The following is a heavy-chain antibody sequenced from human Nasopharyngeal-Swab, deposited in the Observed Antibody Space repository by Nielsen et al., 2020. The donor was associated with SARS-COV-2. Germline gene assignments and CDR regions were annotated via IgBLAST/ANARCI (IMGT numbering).Heavy chain of an antibody. J-gene: IGHJ4*02. Sequence: SNTLSPTFTLSGGPIISFYWSWFRQPPGKGLEWIGYIYYSGSTNYNPSLKSRVTISVDTSKNQFSLKLSSVTAADTAVYYCARGTGYSSGWYHYWGQGTLVTVSS. D-gene: IGHD6-19*01. V-gene: IGHV4-59*08. CDR3: ARGTGYSSGWYHY. CDR2: IYYSGST. CDR1: GGPIISFY.